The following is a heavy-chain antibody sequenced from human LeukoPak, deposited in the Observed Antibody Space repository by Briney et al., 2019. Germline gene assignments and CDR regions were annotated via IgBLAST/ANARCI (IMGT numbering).Heavy chain of an antibody. Sequence: GGSLRLSCAASGFTFCDYYMSWIRHAPGKGLEWVSYISSSGNTIYYADSVKGRFTISRDNTKNSLFLQMNSLRAEDTAVYYCARGGYYGSGSYWAFDYWGQGTLVTVSS. D-gene: IGHD3-10*01. CDR3: ARGGYYGSGSYWAFDY. J-gene: IGHJ4*02. CDR2: ISSSGNTI. V-gene: IGHV3-11*04. CDR1: GFTFCDYY.